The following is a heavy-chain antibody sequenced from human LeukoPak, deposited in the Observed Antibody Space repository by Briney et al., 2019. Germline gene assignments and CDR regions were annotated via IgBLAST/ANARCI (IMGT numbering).Heavy chain of an antibody. CDR1: GFTVSSNY. D-gene: IGHD6-25*01. V-gene: IGHV3-66*02. CDR2: IYSGGST. CDR3: ARERHGRLVH. J-gene: IGHJ4*02. Sequence: PGGSLRLSCAASGFTVSSNYMSGVRQAPGKGLEWVSNIYSGGSTHYADSVRGRFTVSRDNSKNTLYLQMNSLRTEDTAVYYCARERHGRLVHWGQGTLVTVSS.